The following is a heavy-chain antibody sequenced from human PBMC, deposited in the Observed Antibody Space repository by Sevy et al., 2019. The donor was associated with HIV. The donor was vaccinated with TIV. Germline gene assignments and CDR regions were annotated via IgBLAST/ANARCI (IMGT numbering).Heavy chain of an antibody. CDR3: ARGGSVVVPAAMDYYYYGMDV. CDR2: ISSSGSTI. CDR1: GFTFSSYE. D-gene: IGHD2-2*01. J-gene: IGHJ6*02. Sequence: GGSLRLSCAASGFTFSSYEMNWVRQAPGKGLEWVSYISSSGSTIYYADSVKGRFTISRDNAKNSLYLQMNSLRAEDTAVYYFARGGSVVVPAAMDYYYYGMDVWGQGTTVTVSS. V-gene: IGHV3-48*03.